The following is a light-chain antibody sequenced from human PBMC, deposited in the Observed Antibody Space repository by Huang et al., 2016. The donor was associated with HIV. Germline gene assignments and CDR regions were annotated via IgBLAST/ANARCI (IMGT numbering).Light chain of an antibody. CDR2: GAS. V-gene: IGKV3-15*01. CDR3: QQYNNWPRT. J-gene: IGKJ1*01. Sequence: EIVMTQSPATLSVSPGARATLSCRASQGVSSTLAWYQQKPGQAPRLLIYGASTRATGIPARFSGSGSGTDFTLTISSLQSEDFAVYYCQQYNNWPRTFGQGTKVKIK. CDR1: QGVSST.